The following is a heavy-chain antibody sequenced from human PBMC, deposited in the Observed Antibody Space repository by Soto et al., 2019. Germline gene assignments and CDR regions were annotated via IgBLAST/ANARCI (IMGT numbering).Heavy chain of an antibody. CDR3: ARGQGSGWYEDLDY. D-gene: IGHD6-19*01. Sequence: QVQLVQSGAEVKKSGASVKVSCKASRYTFIAYHMHWVRQAPGQGLEWMGWINPNSGGTNYAQRFQGRVTLTRDTSISTAYMELSGLKSDDTAVYYCARGQGSGWYEDLDYWGQGTLVTVSS. J-gene: IGHJ4*02. CDR1: RYTFIAYH. V-gene: IGHV1-2*02. CDR2: INPNSGGT.